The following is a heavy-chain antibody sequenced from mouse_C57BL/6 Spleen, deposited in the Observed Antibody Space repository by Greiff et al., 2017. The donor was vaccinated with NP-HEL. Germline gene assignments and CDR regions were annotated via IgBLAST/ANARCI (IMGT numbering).Heavy chain of an antibody. V-gene: IGHV1-39*01. CDR2: INPNYGTT. CDR3: ARSPLLLRDYYAMDY. Sequence: VQLQQSGPELVKPGASVKISCKASGYSFTDYNMNWVKQSNGKSLEWIGVINPNYGTTSYNQKFKGKATLTIDQSSTTAYMQLNRLTSEDSAVYYCARSPLLLRDYYAMDYWGQGTSVTVSS. J-gene: IGHJ4*01. CDR1: GYSFTDYN. D-gene: IGHD1-1*01.